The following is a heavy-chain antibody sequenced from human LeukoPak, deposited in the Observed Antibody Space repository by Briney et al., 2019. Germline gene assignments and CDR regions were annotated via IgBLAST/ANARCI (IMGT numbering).Heavy chain of an antibody. CDR2: IRYDGSNK. D-gene: IGHD2-2*01. Sequence: PGGSLRLSCAASGFTFSSYGMHWVRQAPGKGLEWVAFIRYDGSNKYYADSVKGRFTISRDNSKNTLYLQMNSLRAEDTAVYYCATGDPRGVVVPAANFDYWGQGTLVTVSS. CDR3: ATGDPRGVVVPAANFDY. V-gene: IGHV3-30*02. CDR1: GFTFSSYG. J-gene: IGHJ4*02.